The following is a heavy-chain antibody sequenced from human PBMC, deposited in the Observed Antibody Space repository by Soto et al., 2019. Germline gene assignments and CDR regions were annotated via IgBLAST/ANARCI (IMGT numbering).Heavy chain of an antibody. Sequence: LRLSCAASGXTFNNYGMHWVRQAPGKGLEWVAGISYDGSNKYYVDSVKGRFTVSRDNSKNTVSLEMISLRAEDTAVYYCAKDLDVVVVVSATRGLDVWGQGTTVTVSS. D-gene: IGHD2-15*01. J-gene: IGHJ6*02. CDR1: GXTFNNYG. V-gene: IGHV3-30*18. CDR3: AKDLDVVVVVSATRGLDV. CDR2: ISYDGSNK.